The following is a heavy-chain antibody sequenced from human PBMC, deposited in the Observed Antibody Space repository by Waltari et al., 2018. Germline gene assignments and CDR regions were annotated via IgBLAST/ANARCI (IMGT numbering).Heavy chain of an antibody. CDR3: ARDRGSTYYDFWSGYYNYYYYMDV. D-gene: IGHD3-3*01. J-gene: IGHJ6*03. V-gene: IGHV1-18*01. CDR1: GYTFTSYG. Sequence: QVQLVQSGAEVKKPGASVKVSCKASGYTFTSYGISWVRQAPGQGLEWMGWISAYNGNTNYAQKLQGRVTMTTDTSTSTAYMELSSLRSDDKAVYYCARDRGSTYYDFWSGYYNYYYYMDVWGIGTTVTVSS. CDR2: ISAYNGNT.